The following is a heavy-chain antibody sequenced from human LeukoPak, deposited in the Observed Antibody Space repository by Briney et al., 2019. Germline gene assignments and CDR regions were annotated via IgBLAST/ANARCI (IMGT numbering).Heavy chain of an antibody. CDR1: GGSISSYY. J-gene: IGHJ4*02. D-gene: IGHD6-19*01. CDR2: IYYSGST. CDR3: ARSVSVVAGFDY. Sequence: SETLSLTCTVSGGSISSYYWSWIRQPPGKGLEWIGYIYYSGSTNYNPSLKSRVTISVDTSKNQFSLKLSSVTAADTAVYYCARSVSVVAGFDYWGQGTLVTVSS. V-gene: IGHV4-59*01.